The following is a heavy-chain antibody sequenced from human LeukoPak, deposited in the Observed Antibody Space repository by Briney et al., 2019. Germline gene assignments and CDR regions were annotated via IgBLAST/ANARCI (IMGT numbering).Heavy chain of an antibody. V-gene: IGHV1-18*01. CDR3: ARGGPYYYDSSGYLDY. Sequence: ASVKVSCKASGYTFTSYGISWVRQAPGQGLEWMGWISAYNGNTNYAQKLQGRVTMTRDTSISTAYMELSRLRSDDTAVYYCARGGPYYYDSSGYLDYWGQGTLVTVSS. CDR2: ISAYNGNT. D-gene: IGHD3-22*01. J-gene: IGHJ4*02. CDR1: GYTFTSYG.